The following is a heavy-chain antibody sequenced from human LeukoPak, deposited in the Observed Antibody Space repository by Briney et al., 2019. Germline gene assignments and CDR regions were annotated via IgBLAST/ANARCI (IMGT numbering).Heavy chain of an antibody. CDR1: GFTVSSNF. CDR2: IYSGGST. CDR3: AREWRGFEDY. J-gene: IGHJ4*02. D-gene: IGHD3-9*01. Sequence: GGSLRLSCAASGFTVSSNFMSWVRQAPGKGLEWVSVIYSGGSTYYADSVKGRFTISRDNSKNTLYLQMNSLRVEDTAVYYCAREWRGFEDYWGQGTLVTVSS. V-gene: IGHV3-66*01.